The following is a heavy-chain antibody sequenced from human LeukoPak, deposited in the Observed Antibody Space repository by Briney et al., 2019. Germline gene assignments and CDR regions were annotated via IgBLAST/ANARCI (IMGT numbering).Heavy chain of an antibody. CDR1: GGSFSGYY. J-gene: IGHJ5*02. D-gene: IGHD1-1*01. CDR2: INHSGST. Sequence: PSETLSLTCAVYGGSFSGYYWSWIRQPPGKGLEWIGEINHSGSTNYNPSLKSRVTISADTYKNQFSLKLSSVTAADTAVYYCARGWTRSGFDPWGQGTLVTVSS. V-gene: IGHV4-34*01. CDR3: ARGWTRSGFDP.